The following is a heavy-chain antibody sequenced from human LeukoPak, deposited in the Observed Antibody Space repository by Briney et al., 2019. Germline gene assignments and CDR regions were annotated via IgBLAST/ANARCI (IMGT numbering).Heavy chain of an antibody. CDR2: ISGSGGST. Sequence: PGGSLRLSCAASGFTFSSYSMNCVRQAPGKGLEWVSAISGSGGSTYYADSVKGRFIISRDNSKNTLYLQMNSLRVDDMAVYYCARGPSCTSTSCYVIGALDIWGLGTTVTVSS. J-gene: IGHJ3*02. D-gene: IGHD2-2*01. V-gene: IGHV3-23*01. CDR1: GFTFSSYS. CDR3: ARGPSCTSTSCYVIGALDI.